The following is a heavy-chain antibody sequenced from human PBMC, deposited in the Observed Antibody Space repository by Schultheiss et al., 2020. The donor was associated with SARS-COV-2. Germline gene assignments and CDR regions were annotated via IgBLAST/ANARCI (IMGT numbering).Heavy chain of an antibody. CDR3: ASISHSYGDY. CDR2: IYYSGST. D-gene: IGHD5-18*01. CDR1: GGSISSGGYY. Sequence: SETLSLTCTVSGGSISSGGYYWSWIRQPPGKGLEWIGYIYYSGSTNYNPSLKSRVTISVDTSKNQFSLKLSSVTAADTAVYYCASISHSYGDYWGQGTLVTVSS. V-gene: IGHV4-61*08. J-gene: IGHJ4*02.